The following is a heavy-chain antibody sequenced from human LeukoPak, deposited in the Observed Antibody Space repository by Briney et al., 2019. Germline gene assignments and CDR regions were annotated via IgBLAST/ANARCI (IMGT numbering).Heavy chain of an antibody. CDR1: GGSISSGDYY. CDR3: ARWSGSYSYFDY. Sequence: SETLSLTCTVSGGSISSGDYYWSWIRQPPGKGLEWIGYIYYSGSTYYNPSLKSRVTISVGTSKNQFSLKLSSVTAADTAVYYCARWSGSYSYFDYWGQGTLVTVSS. V-gene: IGHV4-30-4*08. D-gene: IGHD1-26*01. CDR2: IYYSGST. J-gene: IGHJ4*02.